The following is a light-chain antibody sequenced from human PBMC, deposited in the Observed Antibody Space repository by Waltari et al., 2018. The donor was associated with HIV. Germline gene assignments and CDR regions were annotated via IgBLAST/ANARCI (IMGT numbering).Light chain of an antibody. J-gene: IGLJ3*02. CDR1: NSDVGSYNR. Sequence: QSALTQPPSVSGSPGQSVTIPCTGTNSDVGSYNRVSWYPLPPGTAPKLMIYEVNNRPSGVPDRFSGSKSGNTASLTISGLQAEDEADYYCSSYTSSSTLWMFGGGTKLTVL. CDR2: EVN. CDR3: SSYTSSSTLWM. V-gene: IGLV2-18*02.